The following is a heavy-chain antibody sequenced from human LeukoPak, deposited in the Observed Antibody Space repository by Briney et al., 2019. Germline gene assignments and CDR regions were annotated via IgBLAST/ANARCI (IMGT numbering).Heavy chain of an antibody. J-gene: IGHJ4*02. CDR3: ARHWGDRGAIDY. Sequence: PGGSLILSCAASGFTFSSYEMNWVRQAPGKGLEWVSYISSSGSTIYYADSVKGRFTISRDNAKNSLYLQMNSLRAEDTAVYYCARHWGDRGAIDYWGQGTLVTVSS. CDR2: ISSSGSTI. CDR1: GFTFSSYE. D-gene: IGHD3-10*01. V-gene: IGHV3-48*03.